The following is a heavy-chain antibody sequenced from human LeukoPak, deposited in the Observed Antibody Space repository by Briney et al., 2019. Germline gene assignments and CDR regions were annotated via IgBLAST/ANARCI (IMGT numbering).Heavy chain of an antibody. V-gene: IGHV3-33*08. CDR1: GFTFHSYG. Sequence: PGGSLRLSCAASGFTFHSYGMHWVRQAPGKGLEWVAVIWYDESNIYYADSVKGRFTISRDSSKNTLYLQMNSLRAEDTAVYYCARAGGYSSGWHPYYYYYGMDVWGQGNTVTVSS. CDR3: ARAGGYSSGWHPYYYYYGMDV. J-gene: IGHJ6*02. CDR2: IWYDESNI. D-gene: IGHD6-19*01.